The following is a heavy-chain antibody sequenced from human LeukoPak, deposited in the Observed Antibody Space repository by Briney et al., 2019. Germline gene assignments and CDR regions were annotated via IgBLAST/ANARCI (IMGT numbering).Heavy chain of an antibody. Sequence: NPSETLSRTCAVSGGSISSSNWWSWVRQPPGKGLEWIGEFYHSGSTNYNPSLKSRVTISVDKSKNQFSLKLSSVTAADTAVYYCARTSGSGLNFDYWGQGTLVTVSS. V-gene: IGHV4-4*02. CDR3: ARTSGSGLNFDY. J-gene: IGHJ4*02. CDR2: FYHSGST. CDR1: GGSISSSNW. D-gene: IGHD5-12*01.